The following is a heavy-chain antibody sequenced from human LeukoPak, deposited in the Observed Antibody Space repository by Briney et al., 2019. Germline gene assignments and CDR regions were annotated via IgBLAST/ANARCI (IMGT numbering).Heavy chain of an antibody. J-gene: IGHJ4*02. V-gene: IGHV3-21*01. CDR1: GFTFSSYS. D-gene: IGHD3-22*01. Sequence: NPGGSLRLSCAASGFTFSSYSMNWVRQAPGKGLEWVSSISSSSSYIYYADSVKGRFTISRDNAKNSLYLQMNSLRAEDTAVYYCARDSRYYYDSSGYYYEGVFGYWGQGTLVTVSS. CDR2: ISSSSSYI. CDR3: ARDSRYYYDSSGYYYEGVFGY.